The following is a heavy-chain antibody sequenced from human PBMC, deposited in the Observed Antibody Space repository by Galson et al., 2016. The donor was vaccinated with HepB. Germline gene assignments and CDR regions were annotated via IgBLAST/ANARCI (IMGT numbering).Heavy chain of an antibody. D-gene: IGHD6-13*01. CDR2: VYQSGHT. J-gene: IGHJ3*02. CDR1: GDSVSRDDW. V-gene: IGHV4-4*02. CDR3: TRAGPRLDFGYTYHI. Sequence: ETLSLTCAVSGDSVSRDDWWTWVRQPPGKGLEWIGEVYQSGHTNYNPSLQSRITMSVDQSKNQFSLRLSSVTAADTAVYYCTRAGPRLDFGYTYHIGGQGTMVTVS.